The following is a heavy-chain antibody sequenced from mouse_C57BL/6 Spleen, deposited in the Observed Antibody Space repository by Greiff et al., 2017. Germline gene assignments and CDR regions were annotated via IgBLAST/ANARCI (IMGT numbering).Heavy chain of an antibody. CDR1: GYTFTSYW. D-gene: IGHD6-1*01. J-gene: IGHJ4*01. CDR2: IGPSDSYT. V-gene: IGHV1-50*01. CDR3: ASGASPYYAMDY. Sequence: QVQLQQSGAELVKPGASVKLSCKASGYTFTSYWMQWVKQRPGQGLEWIGEIGPSDSYTNYNQKFKGKATLTVDTSSSTAYMQLSSLTSEDSAVYYCASGASPYYAMDYWGQGTSVTVSS.